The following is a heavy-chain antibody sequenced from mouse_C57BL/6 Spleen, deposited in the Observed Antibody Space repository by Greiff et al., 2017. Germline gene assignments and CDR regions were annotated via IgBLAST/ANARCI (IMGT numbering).Heavy chain of an antibody. CDR1: GFTFNTYA. Sequence: EVQRVESGGGLVQPKGSLKLSCAASGFTFNTYAMHWVRQAPGKGLEWVARIRSKSSNYATYYADSVKDRFTIARDDSQSMLYLQMNNLKTEDTATDYCVRDQEDDDDGYWYFDVWGTGTTVTVSS. CDR2: IRSKSSNYAT. D-gene: IGHD2-4*01. J-gene: IGHJ1*03. CDR3: VRDQEDDDDGYWYFDV. V-gene: IGHV10-3*01.